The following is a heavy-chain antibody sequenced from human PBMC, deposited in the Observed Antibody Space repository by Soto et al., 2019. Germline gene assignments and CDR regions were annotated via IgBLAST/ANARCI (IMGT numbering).Heavy chain of an antibody. Sequence: GGSLRLSCASSGFPFSISWMHWVRQVPGKGLEWVSRITSDGSETVYADSVKGRFTISRDNAESTVYLQMNSLRVEDTAVYYCARDYDSSGYYYQYWGQGTLVTVSS. J-gene: IGHJ4*02. V-gene: IGHV3-74*01. D-gene: IGHD3-22*01. CDR1: GFPFSISW. CDR2: ITSDGSET. CDR3: ARDYDSSGYYYQY.